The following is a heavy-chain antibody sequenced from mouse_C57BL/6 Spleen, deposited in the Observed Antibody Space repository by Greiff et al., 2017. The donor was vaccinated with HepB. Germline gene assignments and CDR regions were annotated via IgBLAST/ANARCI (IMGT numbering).Heavy chain of an antibody. D-gene: IGHD4-1*01. CDR1: GYTFTSYW. CDR2: IDPSDSYT. CDR3: ARKAGTIDV. Sequence: QVHVKQPGAELVRPGTSVKLSCKASGYTFTSYWMHWVKQRPGQGLEWIGVIDPSDSYTNYNQKFKGKATLTVDTSSSTAYIQLSSLTSEDSAVYYCARKAGTIDVWGTGTTVTVSS. J-gene: IGHJ1*03. V-gene: IGHV1-59*01.